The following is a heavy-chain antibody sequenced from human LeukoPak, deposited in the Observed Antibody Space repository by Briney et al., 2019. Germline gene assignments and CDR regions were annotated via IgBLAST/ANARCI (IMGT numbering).Heavy chain of an antibody. CDR3: AKDKVQQWPYYFDY. CDR1: GFTVSSNY. Sequence: PGGSLRLSCAASGFTVSSNYMSWVRQAPGKGLEWVSVIYSGGSTYYADSVKGRFTISRDNSKNTLYLQMNSLRAEDTAIYYCAKDKVQQWPYYFDYWGQGTLVTVSS. CDR2: IYSGGST. V-gene: IGHV3-53*01. D-gene: IGHD5-18*01. J-gene: IGHJ4*02.